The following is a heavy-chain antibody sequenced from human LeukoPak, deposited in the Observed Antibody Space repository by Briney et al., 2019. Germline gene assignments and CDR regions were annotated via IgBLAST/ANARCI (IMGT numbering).Heavy chain of an antibody. CDR1: GFTSSSYA. V-gene: IGHV3-23*01. Sequence: GGSLRLSCAASGFTSSSYAMSWVRQAPGKGLEWVSAISGSGGSTYYADSVKGRFTISRDNSKNTLYLQMNSLRAEDTAVYYCAKDRVFDSSGCQAFDYWGQGTLVTVSS. J-gene: IGHJ4*02. D-gene: IGHD3-22*01. CDR2: ISGSGGST. CDR3: AKDRVFDSSGCQAFDY.